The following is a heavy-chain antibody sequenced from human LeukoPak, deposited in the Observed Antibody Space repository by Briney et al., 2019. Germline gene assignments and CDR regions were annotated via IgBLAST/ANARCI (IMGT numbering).Heavy chain of an antibody. Sequence: SETLSLTCTVSGGSISSYYWSWIRQPPGEGLEWIGYIYYSGNTNYNPSLESRVTMSVDASKNQFSLKLSSVTAADTAVYYCAREGWYSSGWYPRHNWFDPWGQGTLVTVSS. CDR1: GGSISSYY. J-gene: IGHJ5*02. CDR3: AREGWYSSGWYPRHNWFDP. CDR2: IYYSGNT. D-gene: IGHD6-19*01. V-gene: IGHV4-59*12.